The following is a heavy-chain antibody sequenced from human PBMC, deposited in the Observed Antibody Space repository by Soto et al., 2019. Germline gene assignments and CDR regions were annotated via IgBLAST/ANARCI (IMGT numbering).Heavy chain of an antibody. Sequence: AASVKVSCKASGYSFTSYGISWVRQAPGQGLEWMGWISAYNGNTNYAQKLQGRVTMTTDTSTSTAYMELRSLRSDDTAVYYCAHGDYGLDAFDIWGQGTMVTVSS. D-gene: IGHD4-17*01. CDR2: ISAYNGNT. V-gene: IGHV1-18*01. CDR3: AHGDYGLDAFDI. CDR1: GYSFTSYG. J-gene: IGHJ3*02.